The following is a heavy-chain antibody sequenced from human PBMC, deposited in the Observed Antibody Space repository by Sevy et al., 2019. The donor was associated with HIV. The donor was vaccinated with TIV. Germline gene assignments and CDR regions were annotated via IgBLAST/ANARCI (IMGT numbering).Heavy chain of an antibody. CDR2: IKSKTDGGTT. D-gene: IGHD2-21*02. J-gene: IGHJ4*02. Sequence: GGSLRLSCAASGFTFSNAWMSWVRQAPGKGLEWVGRIKSKTDGGTTDYAAPVKGRFTISRDDSKNTLYLQMNSLKTEDTAVYYCTTGVVVTALSCYSDYWGQGTLVTVSS. CDR1: GFTFSNAW. V-gene: IGHV3-15*01. CDR3: TTGVVVTALSCYSDY.